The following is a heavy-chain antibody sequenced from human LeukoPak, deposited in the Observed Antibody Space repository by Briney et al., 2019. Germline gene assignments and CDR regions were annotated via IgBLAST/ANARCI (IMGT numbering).Heavy chain of an antibody. J-gene: IGHJ6*03. V-gene: IGHV3-11*01. CDR1: GFTFSDYY. Sequence: GGSLRLSCAASGFTFSDYYMSWIRQAPGKGLEWVSYISSSGSTIYYADSVKGRFTISRDNAKNSLYLQMNSLGAEDTAVYYCARERREKLEAFYYYMDVWGKGTTVTVSS. CDR2: ISSSGSTI. D-gene: IGHD4-23*01. CDR3: ARERREKLEAFYYYMDV.